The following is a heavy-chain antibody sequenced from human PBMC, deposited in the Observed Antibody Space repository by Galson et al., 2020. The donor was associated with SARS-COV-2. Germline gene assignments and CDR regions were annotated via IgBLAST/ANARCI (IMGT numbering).Heavy chain of an antibody. D-gene: IGHD3-16*02. CDR1: GGSISSSSYY. CDR3: ARTLYDYVWGSYRYGVDY. CDR2: IYYSGST. Sequence: SETLSLTCTVSGGSISSSSYYWGWIRQPPGKGLEWIGSIYYSGSTYYNPSLKSRVTISVDTSKNQFSLKLSSVTAADTAVYYCARTLYDYVWGSYRYGVDYWGQGTLVTVSS. V-gene: IGHV4-39*07. J-gene: IGHJ4*02.